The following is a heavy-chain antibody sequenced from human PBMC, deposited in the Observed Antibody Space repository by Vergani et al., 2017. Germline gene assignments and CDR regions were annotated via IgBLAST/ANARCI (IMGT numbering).Heavy chain of an antibody. D-gene: IGHD4-23*01. CDR2: ISTYNGNT. J-gene: IGHJ4*02. Sequence: QVQLVQSGAEVKKPGASVKVSCKASGYTFNSYGINWVRQAPGQGLEWMGWISTYNGNTNYAQKLQGRVTMTTDTSTSTAYMELRSLRSDDTAVYYGARGSDYGGIHSXLDYWGQGTLVTVSA. CDR1: GYTFNSYG. CDR3: ARGSDYGGIHSXLDY. V-gene: IGHV1-18*04.